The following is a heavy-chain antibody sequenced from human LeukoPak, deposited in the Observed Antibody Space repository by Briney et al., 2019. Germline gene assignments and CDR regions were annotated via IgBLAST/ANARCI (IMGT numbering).Heavy chain of an antibody. J-gene: IGHJ3*02. CDR3: ARSLDRYGGNSDDAFDI. Sequence: GGSLRLSCAASGFTFSNYSMNWVRQAPGKGLEWVSSISSSSSSIYYADSVKGRFTISRDNAKNSLFLQMNSLRAEDTAVYYCARSLDRYGGNSDDAFDIWGQGTMVTVSS. D-gene: IGHD4-23*01. CDR2: ISSSSSSI. V-gene: IGHV3-21*04. CDR1: GFTFSNYS.